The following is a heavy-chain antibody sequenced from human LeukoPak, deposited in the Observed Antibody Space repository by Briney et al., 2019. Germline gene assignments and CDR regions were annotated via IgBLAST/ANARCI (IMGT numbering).Heavy chain of an antibody. CDR3: ARDRGYNSFDY. Sequence: GGSLRLSCAASGVTFSSLWMTWVRQAPGKGLEWVADINPDGSVKNYVDSMRGRFTISRDNAKNSLYLQMSSLRAEDTAVYYCARDRGYNSFDYWGQGTLVTVSS. D-gene: IGHD3-10*01. J-gene: IGHJ4*02. CDR1: GVTFSSLW. CDR2: INPDGSVK. V-gene: IGHV3-7*01.